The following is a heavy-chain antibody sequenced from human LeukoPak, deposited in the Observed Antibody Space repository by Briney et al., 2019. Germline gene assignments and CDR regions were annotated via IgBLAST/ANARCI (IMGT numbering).Heavy chain of an antibody. V-gene: IGHV3-48*01. CDR3: VRDIPIDY. CDR1: GFTFSSYG. J-gene: IGHJ4*02. Sequence: GGSLRLSCAASGFTFSSYGMNWVRQAPGKGLEWVSYISSSSTTIYYADSVKGRFTISRDSAKNSLYLQMNSLRAEDTAVYYCVRDIPIDYWGQGTLVTVSS. CDR2: ISSSSTTI.